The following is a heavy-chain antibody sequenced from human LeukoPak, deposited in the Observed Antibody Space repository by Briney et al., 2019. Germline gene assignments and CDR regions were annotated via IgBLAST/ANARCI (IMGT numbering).Heavy chain of an antibody. CDR3: ARWHRVRAAAGTGGY. J-gene: IGHJ4*02. CDR1: GYIFTSYN. D-gene: IGHD6-13*01. Sequence: GASVKVSCKTSGYIFTSYNIYWVRQAPGQGLEWMGWINPNSGGTNYAQKFQGRVTMTRDTSISTAYMELSRLRSDDTAVYYCARWHRVRAAAGTGGYWGQGTLVTVSS. V-gene: IGHV1-2*02. CDR2: INPNSGGT.